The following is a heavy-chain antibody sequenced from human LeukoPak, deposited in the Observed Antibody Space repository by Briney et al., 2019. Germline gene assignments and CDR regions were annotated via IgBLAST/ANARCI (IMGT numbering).Heavy chain of an antibody. CDR3: ARDTTRGYLYSSDY. CDR1: GFTISTYA. V-gene: IGHV3-30-3*01. J-gene: IGHJ4*02. CDR2: ILYVGGNN. D-gene: IGHD5-18*01. Sequence: SLTLSCAASGFTISTYAMQWVGQDPAKGLVGVAVILYVGGNNYYAHSVKGRVTMSVDNSENTLYLQMNSLRAADTAVYYCARDTTRGYLYSSDYWGQRTLVTVSS.